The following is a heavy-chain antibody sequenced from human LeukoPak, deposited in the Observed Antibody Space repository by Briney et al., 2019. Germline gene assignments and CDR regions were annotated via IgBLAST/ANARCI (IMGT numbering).Heavy chain of an antibody. D-gene: IGHD2-2*01. CDR2: ISYDGSNK. CDR3: ARDYRSQPYIVVVPAAPDY. Sequence: PGGSLRLSCAASGFTFSSYAMHWVRQAPGKGLEWVAVISYDGSNKYYADSVKGRFTISRDNSKNTLYLQMNSLRAEDTAVYYCARDYRSQPYIVVVPAAPDYWGQGTLVTVSS. J-gene: IGHJ4*02. V-gene: IGHV3-30-3*01. CDR1: GFTFSSYA.